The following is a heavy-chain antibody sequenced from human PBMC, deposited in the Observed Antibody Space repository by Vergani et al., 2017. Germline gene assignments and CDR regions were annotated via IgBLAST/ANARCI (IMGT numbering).Heavy chain of an antibody. CDR2: ISWNSGAV. CDR3: TKGSVYYHDSAGHGYDPYTGFDL. J-gene: IGHJ3*01. CDR1: GITFWKFG. V-gene: IGHV3-9*01. Sequence: EVDLVESGGGLAQPGGSLRLSCEASGITFWKFGMHWVRQGPGNGLEWVSGISWNSGAVDYADSVRGRFTISRDNAKNSLFLEMNSLRFEDTAVYFCTKGSVYYHDSAGHGYDPYTGFDLWGQGTLVTVSS. D-gene: IGHD5-12*01.